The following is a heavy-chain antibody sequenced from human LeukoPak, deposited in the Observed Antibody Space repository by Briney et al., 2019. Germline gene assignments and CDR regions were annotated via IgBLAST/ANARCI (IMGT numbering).Heavy chain of an antibody. J-gene: IGHJ5*02. CDR3: ARGGGSGRGNWFDP. D-gene: IGHD3-10*01. CDR1: GGSISPYY. V-gene: IGHV4-59*01. CDR2: VYYAGST. Sequence: SETLSLTCTVSGGSISPYYWSWIRQPPGKGREWIGYVYYAGSTNYNPSLKSRVTISVDTSKSQFSLKLTVETAADTAVYYCARGGGSGRGNWFDPWGQGSLVIVSS.